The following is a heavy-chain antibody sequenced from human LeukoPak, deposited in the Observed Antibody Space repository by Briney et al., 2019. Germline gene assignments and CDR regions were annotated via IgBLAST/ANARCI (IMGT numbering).Heavy chain of an antibody. V-gene: IGHV3-20*04. CDR1: GFTFDDYG. Sequence: GGSLRLSCAASGFTFDDYGMSWVRQAPGKGLEWVSGINWNGGSTGYADSVKGRFTISRDNAKNSLYLQMNSLRAEDTALYYCARSPPMVRGVHYYMDVWGKGTTVTVSS. CDR3: ARSPPMVRGVHYYMDV. D-gene: IGHD3-10*01. J-gene: IGHJ6*03. CDR2: INWNGGST.